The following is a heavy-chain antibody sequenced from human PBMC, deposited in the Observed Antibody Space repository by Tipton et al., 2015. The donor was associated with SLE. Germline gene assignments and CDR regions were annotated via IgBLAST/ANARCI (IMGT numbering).Heavy chain of an antibody. CDR2: IYYSGST. V-gene: IGHV4-61*01. Sequence: TLSLTCTVSGVSVSSGSYYWSWIRQPPGKGLEWIEYIYYSGSTNYNPSLKSRVTISVDTSKNQFSLKLSSVTAADTAVYYCARDRGGGTFDIWGQGTMVTVSS. CDR3: ARDRGGGTFDI. D-gene: IGHD3-10*01. J-gene: IGHJ3*02. CDR1: GVSVSSGSYY.